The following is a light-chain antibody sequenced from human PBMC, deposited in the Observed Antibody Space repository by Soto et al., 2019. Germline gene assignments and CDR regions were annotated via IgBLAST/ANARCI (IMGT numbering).Light chain of an antibody. Sequence: IQLTQSPSSLSASVGETVTITCRASQDIDNSLNWYQHQPGKAPKLLIYAVSFLETGVPSRFSGRGSGTVFSLTINSLQADDIATYYCQQHDGRPTMTFGQGTRLDI. V-gene: IGKV1-33*01. CDR3: QQHDGRPTMT. J-gene: IGKJ5*01. CDR1: QDIDNS. CDR2: AVS.